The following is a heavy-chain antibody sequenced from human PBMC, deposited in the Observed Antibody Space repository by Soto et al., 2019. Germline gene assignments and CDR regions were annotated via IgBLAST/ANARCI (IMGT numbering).Heavy chain of an antibody. V-gene: IGHV3-23*01. CDR2: ISGSGGST. CDR3: AKDGPLGGSRYFDY. Sequence: GESLKISCAASGFTFSSYAMSWVRQAPGKGLEWVSAISGSGGSTYYADSVKGRFTISRDNSKNTLYLQMNSLRAEDTAVYYCAKDGPLGGSRYFDYWGQGTLVTVSS. CDR1: GFTFSSYA. J-gene: IGHJ4*02. D-gene: IGHD3-16*01.